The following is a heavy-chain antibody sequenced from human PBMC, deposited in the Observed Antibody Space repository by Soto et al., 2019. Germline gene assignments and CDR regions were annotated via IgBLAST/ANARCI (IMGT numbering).Heavy chain of an antibody. V-gene: IGHV4-39*01. CDR2: NYYTGYT. J-gene: IGHJ2*01. CDR1: GGPISSSSYY. D-gene: IGHD5-18*01. CDR3: ARSAIATHWFFDL. Sequence: SETLSLTCTVSGGPISSSSYYWGWIRQAPGKGLECLATNYYTGYTYHNPSLKSHVTISVDTSKNQFSLKLTSVTAADTALYYCARSAIATHWFFDLWGRGTLVTVSS.